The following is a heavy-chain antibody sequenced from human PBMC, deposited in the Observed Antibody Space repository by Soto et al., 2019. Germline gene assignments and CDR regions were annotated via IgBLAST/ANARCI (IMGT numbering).Heavy chain of an antibody. Sequence: GEALKISCKGSGYSFARYWITWERQKPGKGLEWMGRIDPSDSQTYYSPSFRGHVTISATKSITTVFLQWSSLRASDTAMYYCARQIYDSDTGPNFQYYFDSWGQGTPVTVSS. CDR3: ARQIYDSDTGPNFQYYFDS. V-gene: IGHV5-10-1*01. J-gene: IGHJ4*02. CDR1: GYSFARYW. D-gene: IGHD3-22*01. CDR2: IDPSDSQT.